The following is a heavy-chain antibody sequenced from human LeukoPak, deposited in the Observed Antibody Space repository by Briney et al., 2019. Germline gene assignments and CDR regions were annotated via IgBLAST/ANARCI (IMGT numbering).Heavy chain of an antibody. CDR3: AKGPLHSSAWFYFQH. CDR1: GFTFSNYA. V-gene: IGHV3-23*01. J-gene: IGHJ1*01. D-gene: IGHD6-19*01. CDR2: ISSSGGST. Sequence: GGSLRLSCAASGFTFSNYAMSWVRQAPGKGLEWVSTISSSGGSTYYADSVKGRFTISRDSSKNTLYLQMNSLRAEDTAVYYCAKGPLHSSAWFYFQHWGQGTLVTVSS.